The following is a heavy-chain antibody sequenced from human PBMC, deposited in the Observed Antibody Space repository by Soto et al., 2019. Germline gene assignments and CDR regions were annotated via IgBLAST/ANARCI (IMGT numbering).Heavy chain of an antibody. D-gene: IGHD5-18*01. CDR1: GFTFSSYA. CDR2: SSGSGGST. Sequence: EVQLLESGGGLVQPGGSLRLSCAATGFTFSSYAMSWVRQAPGKGLEWVSASSGSGGSTYYADSVKGRFTISRDNSKNKLYLQMNSLRAEDTAVYYCAKDGGYRYGDSPLYYYGMDVWGQGTTVTVSS. V-gene: IGHV3-23*01. CDR3: AKDGGYRYGDSPLYYYGMDV. J-gene: IGHJ6*02.